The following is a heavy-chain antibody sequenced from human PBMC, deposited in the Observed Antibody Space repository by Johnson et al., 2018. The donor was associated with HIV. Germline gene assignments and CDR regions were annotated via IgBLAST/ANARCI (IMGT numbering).Heavy chain of an antibody. CDR3: ARSIGKYAFDI. CDR1: GFTFSSYA. Sequence: EVQLVESGGGLVQPGGSLRLSCAASGFTFSSYAMSWVRQATGKGLEWVSAICTAGDTYYPGSVKGRFTISRENAKNSLYLQMNSLSAGDTAVYYCARSIGKYAFDIWGQGTMVTFSS. CDR2: ICTAGDT. V-gene: IGHV3-13*01. D-gene: IGHD3-10*01. J-gene: IGHJ3*02.